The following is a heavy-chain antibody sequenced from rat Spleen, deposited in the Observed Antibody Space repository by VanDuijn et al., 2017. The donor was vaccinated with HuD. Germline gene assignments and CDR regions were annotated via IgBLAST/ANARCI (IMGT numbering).Heavy chain of an antibody. CDR2: ISIDGGVT. Sequence: EVQLVESGGGLVQPGRSLKLSCAASGFTFSDYDMAWVRQAPSKGLDWFASISIDGGVTYYRDSVKGRFTISRNHAKNTLYLQMDSLRSEDTATYYWAKDIDYGEGYWGQGVMVTVSS. CDR3: AKDIDYGEGY. D-gene: IGHD1-11*01. V-gene: IGHV5S13*01. CDR1: GFTFSDYD. J-gene: IGHJ2*01.